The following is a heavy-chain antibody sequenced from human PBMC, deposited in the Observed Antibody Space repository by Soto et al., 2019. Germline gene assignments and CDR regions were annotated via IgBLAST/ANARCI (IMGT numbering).Heavy chain of an antibody. V-gene: IGHV4-39*01. Sequence: PSETLSLTCTVSGGSISSSSYYWGWIRHPPGKGLEWIGSIYYSGNTYYNPSLKSRVTISVDTAKNQFSLKLSSVTAADTAVYYCARQYGSCFDYWGQGTLVTVSS. D-gene: IGHD2-8*01. CDR2: IYYSGNT. CDR3: ARQYGSCFDY. J-gene: IGHJ4*02. CDR1: GGSISSSSYY.